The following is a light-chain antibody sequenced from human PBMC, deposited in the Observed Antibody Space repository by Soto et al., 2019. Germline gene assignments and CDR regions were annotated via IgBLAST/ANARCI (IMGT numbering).Light chain of an antibody. J-gene: IGKJ4*01. CDR2: AAS. V-gene: IGKV3-20*01. CDR3: QQYGSTPAVT. CDR1: QSITSNY. Sequence: EIVLTQFPATLSLSPGERASLSCRASQSITSNYLAWYQQKPGQAPRLLIYAASTRATGIPDRFSGSGSGTEYTLIISRLEPDDFALYYCQQYGSTPAVTFGGGTKVEIK.